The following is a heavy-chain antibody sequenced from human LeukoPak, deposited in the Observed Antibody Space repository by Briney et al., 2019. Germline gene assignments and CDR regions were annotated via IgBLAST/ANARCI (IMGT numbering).Heavy chain of an antibody. CDR3: ARALYCSSISCSEIWLNP. Sequence: ASEKVSCKASGYTFTSYGISWVRQAPGQGLEWMGWISAYNGNTNYAQKLQGRVTMTTDTSTSTAYMELRSLRSDYTAVYYCARALYCSSISCSEIWLNPWAQGTLVTVSS. J-gene: IGHJ5*02. D-gene: IGHD2-2*01. CDR2: ISAYNGNT. V-gene: IGHV1-18*01. CDR1: GYTFTSYG.